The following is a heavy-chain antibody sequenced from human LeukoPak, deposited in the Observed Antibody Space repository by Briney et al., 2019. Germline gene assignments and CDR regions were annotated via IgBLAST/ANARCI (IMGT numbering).Heavy chain of an antibody. J-gene: IGHJ5*02. CDR3: ALDRGYSSGTRA. Sequence: PGGSLRLSCAASGFTFSSYVMHWVRQAPGKGLEWVALISYDGTNEYYADSVKGRFTITRDNSKNTLYLQMNSLRADDTAVYYCALDRGYSSGTRAWGQGTLVTVSS. V-gene: IGHV3-30*03. D-gene: IGHD5-18*01. CDR2: ISYDGTNE. CDR1: GFTFSSYV.